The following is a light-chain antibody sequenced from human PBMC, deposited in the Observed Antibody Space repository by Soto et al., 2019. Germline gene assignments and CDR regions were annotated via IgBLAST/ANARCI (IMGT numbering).Light chain of an antibody. V-gene: IGKV1-39*01. CDR2: DAS. Sequence: DMQMTQSPSSLSASVGVRVTITCRASQSMSNYLNCYQQKPGKAPTLLIYDASSLESGVPSRFRGSVSGTDFTLTISSLQPEDFATYYCLQTYLTPYTFGQGTKLEIK. CDR3: LQTYLTPYT. J-gene: IGKJ2*01. CDR1: QSMSNY.